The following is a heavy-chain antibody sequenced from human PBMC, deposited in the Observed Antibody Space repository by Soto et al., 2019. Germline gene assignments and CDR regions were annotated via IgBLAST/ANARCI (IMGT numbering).Heavy chain of an antibody. D-gene: IGHD2-2*01. Sequence: EVQLVESGGGLVQPGGSLRLSCAVSGFTVSSNYMSWVRQAPGKGLEWVSVIYSGGTTYYADSVKGRFTTSRHNSKDTLYLQMNSLSVEDTAVYYCSGSSWLYWGQGTLVTISS. J-gene: IGHJ4*02. CDR2: IYSGGTT. V-gene: IGHV3-53*04. CDR1: GFTVSSNY. CDR3: SGSSWLY.